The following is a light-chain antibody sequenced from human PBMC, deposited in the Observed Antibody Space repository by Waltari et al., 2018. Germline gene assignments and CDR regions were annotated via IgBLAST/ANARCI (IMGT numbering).Light chain of an antibody. CDR2: GAS. Sequence: EIVLTQSPGTLSWSPGERATLSCRASRSVSSISLTWYQQKPGQAPRLLIYGASSRATGIPDRFSGSGSGTDFALTISRLEPEDFAVYYCQQYDGIVLTFGGGTKVEI. CDR3: QQYDGIVLT. CDR1: RSVSSIS. V-gene: IGKV3-20*01. J-gene: IGKJ4*01.